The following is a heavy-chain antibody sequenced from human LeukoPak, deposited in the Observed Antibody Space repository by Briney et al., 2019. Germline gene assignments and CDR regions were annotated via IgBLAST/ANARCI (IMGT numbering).Heavy chain of an antibody. CDR1: GGSISSYY. Sequence: SETLSLTCTVSGGSISSYYWSWIRQPPGKGLEWIGYIYYSGGTNYDPSLKSRVTISVDTSKNQFSLKLSSVTAADTAVYYCARELRWLDYWGQGTLVTVSS. J-gene: IGHJ4*02. D-gene: IGHD4-23*01. CDR3: ARELRWLDY. V-gene: IGHV4-59*01. CDR2: IYYSGGT.